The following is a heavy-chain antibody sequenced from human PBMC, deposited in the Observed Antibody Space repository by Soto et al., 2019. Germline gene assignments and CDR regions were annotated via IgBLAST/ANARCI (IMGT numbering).Heavy chain of an antibody. CDR2: IYYSGST. V-gene: IGHV4-39*01. D-gene: IGHD5-12*01. CDR3: AINTPAITNSDP. Sequence: SETLSLTCTVSGGSISSSSYYWGWIRQPPGKGLEWIGSIYYSGSTYYNPSLKSRVTISVDTSKNQFSLKLSSVTAADTAVYYCAINTPAITNSDPWGQETLVTISA. CDR1: GGSISSSSYY. J-gene: IGHJ5*02.